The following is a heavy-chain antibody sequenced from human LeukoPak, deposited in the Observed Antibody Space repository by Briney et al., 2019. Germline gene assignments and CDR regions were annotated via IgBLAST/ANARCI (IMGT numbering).Heavy chain of an antibody. J-gene: IGHJ4*02. Sequence: ASVKVSCKASGGTFSSYAISWVRQAPGQGLEWMGRIIPILGIANYAQKFQGRVTITADKSTSTAYMELSSLRSEDTAVYYCASGNIVVVTAILGRTESLDYWGQGTLVTVSS. CDR3: ASGNIVVVTAILGRTESLDY. CDR1: GGTFSSYA. D-gene: IGHD2-21*02. V-gene: IGHV1-69*04. CDR2: IIPILGIA.